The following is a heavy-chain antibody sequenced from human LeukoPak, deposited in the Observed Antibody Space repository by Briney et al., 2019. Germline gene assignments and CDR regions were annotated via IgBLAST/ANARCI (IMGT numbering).Heavy chain of an antibody. CDR1: GYTFTGYY. V-gene: IGHV1-2*02. CDR2: INPNSGGT. CDR3: ARDRGIMSSSGYPNWFDP. Sequence: GASVKVSCKASGYTFTGYYMHWVRQAPGQGLEWMGWINPNSGGTNNAQKFQGRVTMTRDTSISTAYMELSRLRSDDTAVYYCARDRGIMSSSGYPNWFDPWGQGTLVTVSS. D-gene: IGHD3-22*01. J-gene: IGHJ5*02.